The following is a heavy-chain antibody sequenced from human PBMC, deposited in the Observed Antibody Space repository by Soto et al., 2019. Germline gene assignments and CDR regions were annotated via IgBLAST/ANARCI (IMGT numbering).Heavy chain of an antibody. D-gene: IGHD2-15*01. Sequence: QVQLVQSGAEVKKPGASVKVSCKASGYTFTGYYMHWVRQAPGQGLEWMGWINPNSGGTNYAQKFQGWVTMTSDTSISTAYMELSRLRSDDTAVYYCARVSGYCSGGSCIRDYGMDVWGQGTTVTVSS. CDR1: GYTFTGYY. V-gene: IGHV1-2*04. CDR2: INPNSGGT. J-gene: IGHJ6*02. CDR3: ARVSGYCSGGSCIRDYGMDV.